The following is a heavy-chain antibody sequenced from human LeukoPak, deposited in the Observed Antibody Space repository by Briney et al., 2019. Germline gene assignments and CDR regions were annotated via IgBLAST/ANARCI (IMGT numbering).Heavy chain of an antibody. Sequence: SETLSLTSSVAGGSISNYYWSWIRQPPPKGLQLIGYIYYSGSTNYNPSLKSRVTISVDTSKNQFSLKLNSVTSADTAVYYCAKINRSPPHNWFDPWGQGTLVTVSS. CDR2: IYYSGST. CDR1: GGSISNYY. V-gene: IGHV4-59*01. CDR3: AKINRSPPHNWFDP. J-gene: IGHJ5*02.